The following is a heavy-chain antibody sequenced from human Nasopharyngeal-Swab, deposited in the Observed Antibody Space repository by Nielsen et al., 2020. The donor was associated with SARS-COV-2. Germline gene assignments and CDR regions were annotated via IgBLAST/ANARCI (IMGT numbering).Heavy chain of an antibody. CDR3: ARPQNYGYYGMDV. V-gene: IGHV5-51*01. CDR2: IYPGDSDT. Sequence: GESLKISCKGSGYSFTSYWIGWVRQMPGKGLEWMGIIYPGDSDTRYSPSFQGQVTISADKSISTAYLQWSSLKVSDTAMYYCARPQNYGYYGMDVWGQGTTVTVSS. CDR1: GYSFTSYW. J-gene: IGHJ6*02.